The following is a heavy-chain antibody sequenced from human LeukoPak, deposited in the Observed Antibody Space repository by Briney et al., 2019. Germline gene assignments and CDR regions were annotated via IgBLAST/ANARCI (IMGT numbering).Heavy chain of an antibody. J-gene: IGHJ6*02. CDR1: GGSFSGYY. D-gene: IGHD2-21*01. CDR3: ARDTSGDYYYGMDV. CDR2: INHSGST. V-gene: IGHV4-34*01. Sequence: SETLSLTCAVYGGSFSGYYWSWIRQPPGKGLEWIGEINHSGSTNYNPFLKSRVTISVDTSKNQFSLKLSSVTAADTAVYYCARDTSGDYYYGMDVWGQGTTVTVSS.